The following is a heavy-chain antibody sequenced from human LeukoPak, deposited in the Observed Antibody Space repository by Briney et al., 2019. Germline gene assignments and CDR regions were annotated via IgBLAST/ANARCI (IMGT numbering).Heavy chain of an antibody. Sequence: GESLKISCKGSGYSFTTYWIGWVRQMPGKGLEWMGIIYPGDSDTTYSPSFQGQVTISADKSISTAYLQWSSLKASDTAVYYCARHIAAAGTWYYNGLHVWGQGTTVNVS. D-gene: IGHD6-13*01. CDR2: IYPGDSDT. CDR1: GYSFTTYW. J-gene: IGHJ6*02. CDR3: ARHIAAAGTWYYNGLHV. V-gene: IGHV5-51*01.